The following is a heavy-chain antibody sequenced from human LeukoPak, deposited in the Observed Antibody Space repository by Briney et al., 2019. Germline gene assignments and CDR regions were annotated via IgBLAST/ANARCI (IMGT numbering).Heavy chain of an antibody. J-gene: IGHJ5*02. V-gene: IGHV1-18*01. CDR2: ISAYNGNT. D-gene: IGHD2-2*01. Sequence: GASVKDSCKASGYTFTSYGISWVRQAPGQGLEWMGLISAYNGNTNYAQKLQGRVTMTTDTSMSTVYMELRSLRSDGTDVYYCARDPRYCSSTSCDGNCFDPWGQGTLVTVSS. CDR1: GYTFTSYG. CDR3: ARDPRYCSSTSCDGNCFDP.